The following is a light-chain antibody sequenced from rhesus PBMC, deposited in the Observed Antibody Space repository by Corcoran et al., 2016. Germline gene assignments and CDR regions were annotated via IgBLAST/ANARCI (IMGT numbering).Light chain of an antibody. CDR2: GAS. J-gene: IGKJ4*01. V-gene: IGKV3S9*01. Sequence: EIIMTQSPATLALSPGERATLSGRASQSVSRYLDWYQQKTGQAPRLLIYGASSRATGIPDRFSGGGSGTEFTLTIRSLEPEDFGVYFCLQSSNWPLTFGGGTKVELK. CDR3: LQSSNWPLT. CDR1: QSVSRY.